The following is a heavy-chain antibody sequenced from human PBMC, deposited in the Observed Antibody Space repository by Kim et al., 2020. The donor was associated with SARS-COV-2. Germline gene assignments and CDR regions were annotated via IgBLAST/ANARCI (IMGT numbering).Heavy chain of an antibody. J-gene: IGHJ4*02. Sequence: GGSLRLSCTTSGFTFGDYVMSWVRQAPGKGLEWVGFVRSRPYGETSEYAASVKGRFTISRDDFKSIAYLQMNSLKTEDTAVYYCRIYYDTSRYYQGRDYWGQGTLVTVSS. D-gene: IGHD3-22*01. CDR2: VRSRPYGETS. CDR1: GFTFGDYV. CDR3: RIYYDTSRYYQGRDY. V-gene: IGHV3-49*04.